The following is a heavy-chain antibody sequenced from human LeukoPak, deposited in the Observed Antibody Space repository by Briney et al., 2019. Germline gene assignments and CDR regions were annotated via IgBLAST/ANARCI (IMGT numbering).Heavy chain of an antibody. D-gene: IGHD3-3*01. CDR2: IVLGSGNT. Sequence: SVKVSCKASGFTFHTSAMQWVRQARGQRLEWIGWIVLGSGNTVYSHKFHDRVIVTRDMSTSTVYMELDSLGSEDMAVYYCAAQRGASLHDFWSTRLFDPWGQGTLVTVSS. CDR3: AAQRGASLHDFWSTRLFDP. V-gene: IGHV1-58*02. J-gene: IGHJ5*02. CDR1: GFTFHTSA.